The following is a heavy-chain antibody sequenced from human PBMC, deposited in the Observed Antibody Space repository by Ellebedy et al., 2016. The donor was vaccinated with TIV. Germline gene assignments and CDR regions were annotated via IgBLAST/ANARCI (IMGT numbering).Heavy chain of an antibody. CDR1: GFTFSSYD. Sequence: GESLKISXAASGFTFSSYDMHWVRQATGKGLEWVSAIGTAGDTYYPGSVKGRFTISRENAKNSLYLQMNSLRAGDTAVYYCARGGSSSSLGSGYYYYYMDVWGKGTTVTVSS. CDR3: ARGGSSSSLGSGYYYYYMDV. CDR2: IGTAGDT. J-gene: IGHJ6*03. V-gene: IGHV3-13*04. D-gene: IGHD6-6*01.